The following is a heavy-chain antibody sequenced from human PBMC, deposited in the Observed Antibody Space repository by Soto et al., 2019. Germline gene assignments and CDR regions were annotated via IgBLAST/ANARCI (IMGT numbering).Heavy chain of an antibody. V-gene: IGHV3-11*01. CDR1: GFTFSDYY. D-gene: IGHD2-2*01. CDR2: ISSGGSTK. Sequence: QVQLVESGGGLVKPGGSLRLSCAASGFTFSDYYMSWLRQAPGKGLEWVSYISSGGSTKYYADSVKGRFTISRDNAKNSLYLQMNSLSAADTAVYYCARSYARDYYGMDVGGQGTTVTVSS. CDR3: ARSYARDYYGMDV. J-gene: IGHJ6*02.